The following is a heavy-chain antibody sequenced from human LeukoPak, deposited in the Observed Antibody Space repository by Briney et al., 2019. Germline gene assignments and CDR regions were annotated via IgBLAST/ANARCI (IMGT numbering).Heavy chain of an antibody. CDR2: ISGSGGST. Sequence: GGSLRLSCAASGFTFSSYAMSWVRQAPGKGLEWVSAISGSGGSTYYADSVKGRFTISRDNSKNTLYLQMKSLRAEDTAVYYCARERNLEIAVAGTIFNYWGQGTLVTVSS. CDR3: ARERNLEIAVAGTIFNY. J-gene: IGHJ4*02. D-gene: IGHD6-19*01. V-gene: IGHV3-23*01. CDR1: GFTFSSYA.